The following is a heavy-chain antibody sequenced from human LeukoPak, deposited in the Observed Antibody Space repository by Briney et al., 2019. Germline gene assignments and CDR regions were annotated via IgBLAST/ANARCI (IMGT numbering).Heavy chain of an antibody. CDR3: ARDRLLYYYGSGSYPDAFDI. Sequence: GSLRLSCAASGFTFSSYAINWVRQAPGKGLEWIGEINHSGSTNYNPSLKSRVTISVDTSKNQFSLKLSSVTAADTAVYYCARDRLLYYYGSGSYPDAFDIWGQGTMVTVSS. D-gene: IGHD3-10*01. CDR1: GFTFSSYA. V-gene: IGHV4-34*01. CDR2: INHSGST. J-gene: IGHJ3*02.